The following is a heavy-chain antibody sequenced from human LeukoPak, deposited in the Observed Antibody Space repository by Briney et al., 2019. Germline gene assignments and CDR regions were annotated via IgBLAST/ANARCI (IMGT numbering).Heavy chain of an antibody. D-gene: IGHD5-18*01. CDR1: GCSISSSSYY. V-gene: IGHV4-39*01. CDR2: IYYSGST. CDR3: ARLLVDTAMVPYYYYGMDV. J-gene: IGHJ6*02. Sequence: SETLSLTCTVSGCSISSSSYYWGWIRQPPGKGLEWIGSIYYSGSTYYNPSLKSRVTISVDTSKNQFSLKLSSVTAADTAVYYCARLLVDTAMVPYYYYGMDVWGQGTTVTVSS.